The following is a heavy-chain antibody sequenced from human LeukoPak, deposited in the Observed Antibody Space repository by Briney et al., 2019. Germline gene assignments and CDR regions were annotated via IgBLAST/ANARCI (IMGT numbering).Heavy chain of an antibody. J-gene: IGHJ6*03. V-gene: IGHV4-59*11. CDR3: AREVQTGGNHYLDYFTYMDV. Sequence: SSETLSLTCAVSGDSINSHYWNWIRRPPGKGLEWVAYIHSSGTTSTNPSLRSRVTVSLDTSKNQFSLRLTSLSSADTAVYYCAREVQTGGNHYLDYFTYMDVWGKGATVTVSS. CDR2: IHSSGTT. CDR1: GDSINSHY. D-gene: IGHD1-26*01.